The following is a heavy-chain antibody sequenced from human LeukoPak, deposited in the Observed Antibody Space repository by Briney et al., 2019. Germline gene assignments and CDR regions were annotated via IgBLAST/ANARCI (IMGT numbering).Heavy chain of an antibody. J-gene: IGHJ1*01. D-gene: IGHD6-13*01. CDR1: GYTFTSYY. CDR2: INPSGGST. CDR3: ARPQLAAAAPERGYFQH. Sequence: ASVKDSCKASGYTFTSYYMHWVRQAPGQGLEWMGIINPSGGSTSYAQKFQGRVTMTRDTSTSTVYMELSSLGSEDTAVYYCARPQLAAAAPERGYFQHWGQGTLVTVSS. V-gene: IGHV1-46*01.